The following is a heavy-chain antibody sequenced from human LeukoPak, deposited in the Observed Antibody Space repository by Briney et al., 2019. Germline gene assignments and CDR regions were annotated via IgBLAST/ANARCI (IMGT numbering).Heavy chain of an antibody. J-gene: IGHJ4*02. CDR3: ARLFLGLFRATVTTVNDY. CDR1: GFTFSSYG. Sequence: PGGSLRLSCAASGFTFSSYGMSWVRQAPGKGLEWVSAISGSGGSTYYADSVKGRFTISRDNSKNTLYLQMNSLRAEDTAVYYCARLFLGLFRATVTTVNDYWGQGTLVTVSS. D-gene: IGHD4-17*01. V-gene: IGHV3-23*01. CDR2: ISGSGGST.